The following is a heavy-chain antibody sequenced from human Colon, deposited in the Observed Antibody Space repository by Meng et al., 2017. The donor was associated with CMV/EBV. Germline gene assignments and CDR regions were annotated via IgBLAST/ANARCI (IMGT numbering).Heavy chain of an antibody. D-gene: IGHD1-26*01. J-gene: IGHJ4*02. Sequence: VACGAKESTPVASGKLSCKVSGYTFTGYFMNWVRQAPGQGLEWLGVITPITGGTNYAQKFQGRVTMTRGTSMNTAYMELSRLRSDDTAVYYCASLSGGDFDYWGQGTLVTVSS. CDR2: ITPITGGT. V-gene: IGHV1-2*02. CDR3: ASLSGGDFDY. CDR1: GYTFTGYF.